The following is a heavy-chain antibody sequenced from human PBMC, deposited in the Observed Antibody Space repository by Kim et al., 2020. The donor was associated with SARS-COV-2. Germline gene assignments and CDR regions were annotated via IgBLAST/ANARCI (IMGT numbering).Heavy chain of an antibody. V-gene: IGHV5-51*01. CDR1: GYSFTSYW. CDR2: IYPGDSDT. Sequence: GESLKISCKGSGYSFTSYWIGWVRQMPGKGLEWMGIIYPGDSDTRYSPSFQGQVTISADKSISTAYLQWSSLKASDTAMYYCARTYAEDYYYDSSGYYLWGQGTLVTVSS. D-gene: IGHD3-22*01. J-gene: IGHJ4*02. CDR3: ARTYAEDYYYDSSGYYL.